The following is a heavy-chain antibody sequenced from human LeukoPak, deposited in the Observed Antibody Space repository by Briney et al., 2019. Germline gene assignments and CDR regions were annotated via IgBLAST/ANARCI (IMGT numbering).Heavy chain of an antibody. Sequence: KSSETLSLTCTASGYSITSGYNWAWIRQPPGKVLEWIGSIYHSGSAYYNPSLKSRVTISVDTSKNQFSLKLSSVTAADTAVYYCVRYCSSTTCYTRAVDYWGQGTLVTVSS. CDR2: IYHSGSA. V-gene: IGHV4-38-2*02. D-gene: IGHD2-2*02. J-gene: IGHJ4*02. CDR1: GYSITSGYN. CDR3: VRYCSSTTCYTRAVDY.